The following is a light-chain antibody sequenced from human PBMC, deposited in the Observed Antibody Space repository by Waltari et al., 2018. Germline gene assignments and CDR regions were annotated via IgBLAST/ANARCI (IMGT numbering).Light chain of an antibody. CDR1: QGIRNH. CDR2: ATS. J-gene: IGKJ5*01. V-gene: IGKV1-16*01. CDR3: QQYDSYPIT. Sequence: DIQMTQSPSSLSASEGDRISITCRASQGIRNHLGWFQQKPGKAPKSLIFATSSLQSGVPSRFSGSGSGTDFTLTISILQPEDFATYYCQQYDSYPITFGQGTRLDIQ.